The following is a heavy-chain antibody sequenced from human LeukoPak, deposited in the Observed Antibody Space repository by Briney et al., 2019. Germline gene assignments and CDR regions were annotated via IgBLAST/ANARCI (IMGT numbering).Heavy chain of an antibody. CDR1: GITLSNYG. J-gene: IGHJ4*02. D-gene: IGHD3-10*01. CDR3: AKRGVVIRVFLVGFHKEAYYFDS. Sequence: PGGSPRLSCAVSGITLSNYGMSWVRQAPGKGLEWVAGISDSGGRTNYADSVKGRFTISRDNPKNTLYLQMNSLRAEDTAVYFCAKRGVVIRVFLVGFHKEAYYFDSWGQGALVTVSS. CDR2: ISDSGGRT. V-gene: IGHV3-23*01.